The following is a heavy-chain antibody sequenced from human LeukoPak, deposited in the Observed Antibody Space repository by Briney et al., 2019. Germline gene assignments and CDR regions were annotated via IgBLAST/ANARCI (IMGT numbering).Heavy chain of an antibody. CDR1: GYTFTGYY. CDR2: INPNSGGT. Sequence: ASVKVSCKASGYTFTGYYMHWVRQAPGQGLEWMGWINPNSGGTNYAQKFQGRVTMTRDTSISTACMELSRLRSDDTAVYYCARIYYGGNSDWFDPWGQGTLVTVSS. CDR3: ARIYYGGNSDWFDP. D-gene: IGHD4-23*01. J-gene: IGHJ5*02. V-gene: IGHV1-2*02.